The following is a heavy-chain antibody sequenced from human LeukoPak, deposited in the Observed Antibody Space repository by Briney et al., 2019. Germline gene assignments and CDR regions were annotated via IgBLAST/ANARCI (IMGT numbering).Heavy chain of an antibody. Sequence: ASVKVSCKASGYTFAGYDINWVRQATGQGLEWMGWISAYNGNTNYAQNLQGRVTMTTDTSTSTAYMELRSLRSDDTALYYCARNEGGLLQFFGEILSPGADVFNIWGQGTMVTVSS. V-gene: IGHV1-18*01. CDR1: GYTFAGYD. J-gene: IGHJ3*02. CDR3: ARNEGGLLQFFGEILSPGADVFNI. CDR2: ISAYNGNT. D-gene: IGHD3-10*01.